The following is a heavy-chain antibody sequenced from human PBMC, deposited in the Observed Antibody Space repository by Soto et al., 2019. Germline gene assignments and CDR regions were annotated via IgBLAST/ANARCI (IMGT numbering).Heavy chain of an antibody. J-gene: IGHJ5*02. CDR2: INAANGDT. Sequence: ASVKVSCKASGYTFTSYGIHWVRQAPGQRLEWMGWINAANGDTKYSPKFQGRVTITRDTSASTAYMELSSLRSEDTAVYYCVRRHVSAAGIDWFDPWGQGTLVTVSS. CDR1: GYTFTSYG. CDR3: VRRHVSAAGIDWFDP. V-gene: IGHV1-3*01. D-gene: IGHD6-13*01.